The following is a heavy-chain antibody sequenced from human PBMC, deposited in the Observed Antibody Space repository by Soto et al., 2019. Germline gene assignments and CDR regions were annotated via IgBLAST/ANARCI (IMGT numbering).Heavy chain of an antibody. V-gene: IGHV1-8*01. CDR3: ARDELGYCSSTSCHENYFDY. Sequence: ASVKVSCKASGYTFTSYDINWVRQATGQGLEWMGWMNPNSGNTGYAQKFQGRVTMTRNTSISTAYMELSSLRSEDTAVYYCARDELGYCSSTSCHENYFDYWGQGTLVTVS. D-gene: IGHD2-2*01. CDR2: MNPNSGNT. CDR1: GYTFTSYD. J-gene: IGHJ4*02.